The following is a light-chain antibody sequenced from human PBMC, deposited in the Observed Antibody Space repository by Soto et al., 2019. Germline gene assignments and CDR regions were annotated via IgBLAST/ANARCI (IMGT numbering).Light chain of an antibody. CDR1: QSVSDN. J-gene: IGKJ1*01. V-gene: IGKV3-15*01. Sequence: EIGMTQSPVTVSVTPGDRATLSCRASQSVSDNLAWYQQKPGQAPRLLIYGASTRATGIPARFSGSGSGTEFTLTINILEPDDFAVYYCQQYGSSPWTFGQGTKVDIK. CDR2: GAS. CDR3: QQYGSSPWT.